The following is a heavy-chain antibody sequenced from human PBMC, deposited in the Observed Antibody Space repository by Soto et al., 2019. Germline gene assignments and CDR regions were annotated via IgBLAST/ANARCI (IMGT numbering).Heavy chain of an antibody. CDR1: GFTFSRYG. CDR3: AKDQGDFLFDF. V-gene: IGHV3-30*18. J-gene: IGHJ4*02. Sequence: QVQLVESGGGVVQPGGSLRLSCAASGFTFSRYGMHWVRQAPGKGLEWVADISYDGSTKYYADSVKGRFTISRDNSKNTLYLQMISVRAEDAAVYYCAKDQGDFLFDFWGQGTLVTVSS. D-gene: IGHD3-10*01. CDR2: ISYDGSTK.